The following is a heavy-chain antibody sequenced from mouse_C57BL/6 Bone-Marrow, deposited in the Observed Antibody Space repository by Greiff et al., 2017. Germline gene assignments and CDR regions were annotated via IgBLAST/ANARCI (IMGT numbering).Heavy chain of an antibody. D-gene: IGHD2-2*01. V-gene: IGHV1-81*01. CDR3: ARYPIYYGYDRGYWYFDV. CDR2: IYPRSGNT. J-gene: IGHJ1*03. Sequence: VQLQQSGAELARPGASVKLSCKASGYTFTSYGISWVKQRTGQGLEWIGEIYPRSGNTYYNEKFKGKDTLTADKSSSTAYMELRSLTSEYSAVYFCARYPIYYGYDRGYWYFDVWGTGTTVTVSS. CDR1: GYTFTSYG.